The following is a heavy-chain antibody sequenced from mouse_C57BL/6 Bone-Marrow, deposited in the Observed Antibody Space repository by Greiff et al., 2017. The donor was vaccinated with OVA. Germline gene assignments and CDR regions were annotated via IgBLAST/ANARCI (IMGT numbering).Heavy chain of an antibody. J-gene: IGHJ1*03. V-gene: IGHV1-64*01. CDR3: ARSCYGTLPYFDV. CDR2: IHPNSGST. CDR1: GYTFTSYW. Sequence: QVQLQQPGAELVKPGASVKLSCKASGYTFTSYWMPWVKQRPGQGLEWIGMIHPNSGSTYYNEKFKSKATLTVDKSSSTTYMQLSSLTSGDSAVYYCARSCYGTLPYFDVWGTGTTVTVSS. D-gene: IGHD1-2*01.